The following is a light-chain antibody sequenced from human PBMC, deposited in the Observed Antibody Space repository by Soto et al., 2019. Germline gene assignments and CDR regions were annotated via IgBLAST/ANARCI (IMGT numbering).Light chain of an antibody. V-gene: IGKV3-15*01. CDR3: QQYNNWFSIT. Sequence: EILMTQSPATLSVSPGEGATLSCRASQSVSTKLAWYQQKPGQAPTLLIFDASTRATGIPARFSGSGSGTEFTLTISSLQSEDFAVYYCQQYNNWFSITFGQGTRLEIK. CDR2: DAS. CDR1: QSVSTK. J-gene: IGKJ5*01.